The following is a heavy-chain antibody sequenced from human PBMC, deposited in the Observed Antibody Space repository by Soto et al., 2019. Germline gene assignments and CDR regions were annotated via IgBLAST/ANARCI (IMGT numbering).Heavy chain of an antibody. J-gene: IGHJ6*02. CDR3: ARDQYSSRRSYYYYGIDA. CDR2: INPNSGGT. CDR1: GYTFTGYY. Sequence: GASVKVSCKASGYTFTGYYMHWVRQAPGQGLEWMGWINPNSGGTNYAQKFQGRVTMTRDTSISTAYMELSRLRSDDTAVYYCARDQYSSRRSYYYYGIDAWGQGTTVTVSS. V-gene: IGHV1-2*02. D-gene: IGHD6-13*01.